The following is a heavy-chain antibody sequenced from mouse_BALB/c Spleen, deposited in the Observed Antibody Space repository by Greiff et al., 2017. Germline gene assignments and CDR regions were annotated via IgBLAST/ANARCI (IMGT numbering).Heavy chain of an antibody. D-gene: IGHD1-1*01. V-gene: IGHV7-3*02. Sequence: EVQLVESGGGLVQPGGSLRLSCATSGFTFTDYYMSWVRQPPGKALEWLGFIRNKANGYTTEYSASVKGRFTISRDNSQSILYLQMNTLRAEDSATYYCARYGSSYGWYFDVWGAGTTVTVSS. CDR3: ARYGSSYGWYFDV. CDR1: GFTFTDYY. CDR2: IRNKANGYTT. J-gene: IGHJ1*01.